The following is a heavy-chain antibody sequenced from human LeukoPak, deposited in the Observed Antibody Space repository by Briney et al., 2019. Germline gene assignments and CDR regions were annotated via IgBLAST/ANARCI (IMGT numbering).Heavy chain of an antibody. V-gene: IGHV3-48*03. CDR3: ASPPYRDYGDTNYQP. D-gene: IGHD4-17*01. J-gene: IGHJ1*01. CDR1: GFTFSSYE. Sequence: PGGSLRLSCAASGFTFSSYEMNCVRQSPGKGLEGVSYISSSGSNIYYADSVKGRFTISRDNAKNSLYLQMDSLRAEDTAVYYCASPPYRDYGDTNYQPWSQGTLVTVSS. CDR2: ISSSGSNI.